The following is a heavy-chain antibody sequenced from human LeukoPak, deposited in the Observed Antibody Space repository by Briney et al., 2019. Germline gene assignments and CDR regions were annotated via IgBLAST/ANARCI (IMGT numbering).Heavy chain of an antibody. D-gene: IGHD6-6*01. CDR2: IYYSGST. Sequence: SETLSLTCTVSGGSISSSSYYWGWIRQPPGKGLEWIGSIYYSGSTYYNPSLKSRVTISVDTSKNQFSLKLASVAAAGTAVYYCARCIGARRYSSYYMDVWGKGTTVTVSS. CDR3: ARCIGARRYSSYYMDV. V-gene: IGHV4-39*07. J-gene: IGHJ6*03. CDR1: GGSISSSSYY.